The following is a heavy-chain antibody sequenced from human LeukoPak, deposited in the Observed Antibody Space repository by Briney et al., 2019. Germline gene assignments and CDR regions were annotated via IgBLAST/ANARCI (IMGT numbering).Heavy chain of an antibody. CDR1: GFTVSSNY. D-gene: IGHD5-18*01. CDR2: IYSGGST. Sequence: GGSLRLSCAASGFTVSSNYMSWVRQAPGKGLEWVSVIYSGGSTYYADSVKGRFTISRDNSKNTLYLQMNSLRAEDTAVYYCAKDDVDTAFDYWGQGTLVTVSS. CDR3: AKDDVDTAFDY. J-gene: IGHJ4*02. V-gene: IGHV3-53*05.